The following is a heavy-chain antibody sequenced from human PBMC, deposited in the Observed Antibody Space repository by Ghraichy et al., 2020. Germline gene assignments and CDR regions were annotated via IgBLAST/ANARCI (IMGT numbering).Heavy chain of an antibody. D-gene: IGHD6-13*01. CDR2: INHSGST. Sequence: SETLSLTSAVYGGSFSGYYWSWIRQPPGKGLEWIGEINHSGSTNYNPSLKSRVTISVDTSKNQFSLKLSSVTAADTAVYYCARGDTAAAGNPPCYFDYWGQGTLVTVSS. CDR1: GGSFSGYY. V-gene: IGHV4-34*01. CDR3: ARGDTAAAGNPPCYFDY. J-gene: IGHJ4*02.